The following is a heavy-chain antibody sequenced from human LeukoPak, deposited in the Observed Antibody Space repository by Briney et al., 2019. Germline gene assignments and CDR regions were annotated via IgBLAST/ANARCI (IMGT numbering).Heavy chain of an antibody. J-gene: IGHJ6*02. V-gene: IGHV4-59*01. CDR1: GGSLSSYY. CDR3: ARGPYDFWSGYLYYYYGMDV. CDR2: IYYSGST. Sequence: SETLSLTCTVSGGSLSSYYWSWVRQPPGEGRGWIGYIYYSGSTDYNPSLKSRVTISVDTSKNQFSLKLSSVTAADTAVYYCARGPYDFWSGYLYYYYGMDVWGQGTTVTVSS. D-gene: IGHD3-3*01.